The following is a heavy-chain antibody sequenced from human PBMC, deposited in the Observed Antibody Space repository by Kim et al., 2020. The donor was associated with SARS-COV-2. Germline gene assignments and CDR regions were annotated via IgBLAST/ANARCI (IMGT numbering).Heavy chain of an antibody. V-gene: IGHV1-3*01. Sequence: NGNTKSSKKFPGRVTITREPSAGTAYMELSSLRSEDTAVYYCARKREGMDVWGKGTTVTVSS. J-gene: IGHJ6*03. CDR3: ARKREGMDV. CDR2: NGNT.